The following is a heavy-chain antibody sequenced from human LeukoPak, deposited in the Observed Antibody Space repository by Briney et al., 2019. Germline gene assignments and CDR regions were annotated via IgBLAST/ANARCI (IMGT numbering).Heavy chain of an antibody. CDR1: GYTFSNYG. D-gene: IGHD2-2*01. V-gene: IGHV1-18*01. CDR3: ARDGTSTDDY. CDR2: ISDNNDNP. J-gene: IGHJ4*02. Sequence: GASVTVSCKASGYTFSNYGINWVGEAPGQGLEWVAWISDNNDNPKYVQKFQGRFTVTTVSSTITAYMELRNLRSDDTAVYYGARDGTSTDDYWGQGTLVTVSS.